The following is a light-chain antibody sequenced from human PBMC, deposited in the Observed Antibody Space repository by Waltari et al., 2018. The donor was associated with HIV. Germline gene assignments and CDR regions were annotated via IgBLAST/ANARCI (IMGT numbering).Light chain of an antibody. Sequence: QYALSQPASVSASPGQSVAISCSGSASELGRSIYVSWYQQHPDKTPRLILFDVNNRPSGISDRFSGSKSGTTASLTISTVETDDEADYYCASYTVNSTGVFGSGTKLTVL. V-gene: IGLV2-14*03. CDR1: ASELGRSIY. J-gene: IGLJ1*01. CDR3: ASYTVNSTGV. CDR2: DVN.